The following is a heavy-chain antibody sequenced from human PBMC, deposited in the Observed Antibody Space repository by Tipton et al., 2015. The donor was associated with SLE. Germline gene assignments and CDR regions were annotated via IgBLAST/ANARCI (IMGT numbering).Heavy chain of an antibody. J-gene: IGHJ4*02. CDR3: ARRSITPYFDY. V-gene: IGHV4-39*07. Sequence: TLSLTCTASGGSISSTNYYWTWIRQPPGKGLEWIGSIYYSGTTYYSPSLKSRVTISVDTSKNQFSLKLGSVTAADTVVYYCARRSITPYFDYWGRGTLVTVSS. D-gene: IGHD2/OR15-2a*01. CDR2: IYYSGTT. CDR1: GGSISSTNYY.